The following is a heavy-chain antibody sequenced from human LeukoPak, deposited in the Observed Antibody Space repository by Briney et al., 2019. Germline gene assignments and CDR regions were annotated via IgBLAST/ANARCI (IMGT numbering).Heavy chain of an antibody. V-gene: IGHV4-4*02. D-gene: IGHD6-19*01. J-gene: IGHJ4*02. CDR2: IYHSGST. CDR1: GGSISSSNW. Sequence: SGTLSLTCAVSGGSISSSNWWSWVRQPPGKGLEWIGEIYHSGSTNYNPSLKSRVTISVDKSKNQFSLKLASVTAADTAAYYCARQGDSGWYYFDYWGQGTLVTVSS. CDR3: ARQGDSGWYYFDY.